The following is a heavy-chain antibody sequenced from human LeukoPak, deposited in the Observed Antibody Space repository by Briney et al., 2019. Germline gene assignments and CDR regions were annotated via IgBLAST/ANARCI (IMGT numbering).Heavy chain of an antibody. J-gene: IGHJ4*02. Sequence: SGPALVKPTQTLTLTCTFSGFSLSTHGMSVTWVRQPPGKALEWLARIDWDDDKYYSASLKTRLTISKDTSKNQVVLTMTNMDPVDTATYFCARCIAATGTLDYWGQGALVTVSS. CDR2: IDWDDDK. CDR1: GFSLSTHGMS. CDR3: ARCIAATGTLDY. V-gene: IGHV2-70*11. D-gene: IGHD6-13*01.